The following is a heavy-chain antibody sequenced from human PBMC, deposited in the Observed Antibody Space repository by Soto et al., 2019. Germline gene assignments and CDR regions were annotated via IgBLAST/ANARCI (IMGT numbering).Heavy chain of an antibody. CDR3: ARQASYWHGGGGWFDP. D-gene: IGHD3-16*01. CDR2: IGTRHDT. V-gene: IGHV3-13*01. Sequence: EVQLVESGGGLVQPGGSLRLSCAASGFTFSTYDMHWVRQATGKGLAWVSAIGTRHDTYYPDSVKVRFTISRENAKNTLYLQMKSLRAGDTAVYYCARQASYWHGGGGWFDPWGQGILVTVSS. J-gene: IGHJ5*02. CDR1: GFTFSTYD.